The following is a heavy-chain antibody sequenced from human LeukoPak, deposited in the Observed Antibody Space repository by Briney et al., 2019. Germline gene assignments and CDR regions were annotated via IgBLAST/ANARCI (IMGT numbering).Heavy chain of an antibody. J-gene: IGHJ6*03. D-gene: IGHD2-2*01. CDR1: GYTFTSYD. V-gene: IGHV1-8*01. CDR3: ARGKVVPAAMRDYYYYMDV. CDR2: MNPNSGNT. Sequence: ASVKVSCKASGYTFTSYDINWVRQATGQGLEWMGWMNPNSGNTGYAQKFQGRVTITRNTSISTAYMELSSLRSEDTAVYYCARGKVVPAAMRDYYYYMDVWGKGTTVTVSS.